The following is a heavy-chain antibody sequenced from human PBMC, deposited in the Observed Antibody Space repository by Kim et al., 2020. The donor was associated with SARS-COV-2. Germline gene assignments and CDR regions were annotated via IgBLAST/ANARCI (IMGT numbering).Heavy chain of an antibody. Sequence: GGSLRLSCAASGFTFSTYSMNWVRQAPGKGLEWVSYISSSSSSTIYYADAVKGRFTISRDNAKNSLYLQMNSLRDEDTAVYYCARDTYGSYSFDCWGQGTLVTVSS. CDR1: GFTFSTYS. V-gene: IGHV3-48*02. J-gene: IGHJ4*02. CDR2: ISSSSSSTI. CDR3: ARDTYGSYSFDC. D-gene: IGHD1-26*01.